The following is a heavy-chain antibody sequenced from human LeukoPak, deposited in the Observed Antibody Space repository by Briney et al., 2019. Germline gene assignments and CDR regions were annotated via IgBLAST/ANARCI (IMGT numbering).Heavy chain of an antibody. CDR2: IKSKTDGGTT. V-gene: IGHV3-15*01. Sequence: PGGSLRLSCAASGFTFSNAWMTWVRQAPGKGLEWVGRIKSKTDGGTTDYAAPVKDRFTISRDDSKNTLYLQMNSLKTEDTAVYYCTTAPIGYCSTTSCFDYWGQGTLVTVSS. J-gene: IGHJ4*02. CDR1: GFTFSNAW. D-gene: IGHD2-2*01. CDR3: TTAPIGYCSTTSCFDY.